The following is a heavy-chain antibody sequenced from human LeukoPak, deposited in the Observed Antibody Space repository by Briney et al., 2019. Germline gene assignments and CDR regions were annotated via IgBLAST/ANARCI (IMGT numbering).Heavy chain of an antibody. J-gene: IGHJ4*02. CDR3: ARSQPGPTYGPFDY. CDR1: GFTFSSYG. Sequence: GRSLRLSCAASGFTFSSYGMHWVRQAPGKGLEWVAVIWYDGSNKYYAGSVKGRFTISRDNSKNTLYLQMNSLRAEDTAVYYCARSQPGPTYGPFDYWGQGTLVTVSS. D-gene: IGHD1-14*01. CDR2: IWYDGSNK. V-gene: IGHV3-33*01.